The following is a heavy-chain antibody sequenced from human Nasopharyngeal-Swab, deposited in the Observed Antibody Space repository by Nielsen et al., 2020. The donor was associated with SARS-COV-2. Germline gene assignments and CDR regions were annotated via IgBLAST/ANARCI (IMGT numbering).Heavy chain of an antibody. CDR2: LNWNSGRK. J-gene: IGHJ4*02. V-gene: IGHV3-9*01. CDR3: ARGTADYSNPSFDY. CDR1: GFTFDDYT. D-gene: IGHD4-11*01. Sequence: SLKISCAASGFTFDDYTMHWVRQAPGKGLESVSGLNWNSGRKGYADSVKGRFTISRDNAKNSLYLLVNSLRSEDTALYYCARGTADYSNPSFDYWGQGTLVTVPS.